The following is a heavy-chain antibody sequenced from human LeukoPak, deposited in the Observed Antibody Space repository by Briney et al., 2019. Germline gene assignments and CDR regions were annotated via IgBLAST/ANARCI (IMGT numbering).Heavy chain of an antibody. D-gene: IGHD4-17*01. J-gene: IGHJ4*02. CDR1: GGSISSYY. Sequence: SETLSLTCTVSGGSISSYYWNWIRQPAGKGLEWIGRIYTSGSTNYNPSLKSRVTMSVDTSKNQFPLKLSSVTAADTAVYYCARTTTAGRWDYWGQGTLVTVSS. V-gene: IGHV4-4*07. CDR2: IYTSGST. CDR3: ARTTTAGRWDY.